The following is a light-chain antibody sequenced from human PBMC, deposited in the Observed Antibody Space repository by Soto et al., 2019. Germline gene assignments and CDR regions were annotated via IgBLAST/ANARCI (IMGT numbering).Light chain of an antibody. CDR1: SSDVGGYNY. V-gene: IGLV2-14*01. CDR2: AVS. CDR3: SSYTSSSTLYV. Sequence: QSALTQPASVYGSPGQSITISCTGTSSDVGGYNYVSWYQQHPGKAPKLMIYAVSNRPSGVSNRFSGSKSGNTASLTISGLQAEDEADYYCSSYTSSSTLYVFGTGTKVTVL. J-gene: IGLJ1*01.